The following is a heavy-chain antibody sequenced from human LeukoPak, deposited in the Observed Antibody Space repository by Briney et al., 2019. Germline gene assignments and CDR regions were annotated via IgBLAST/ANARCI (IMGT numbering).Heavy chain of an antibody. Sequence: GGSLRLSCAASGFTFSSYSMNWVRQAPGKGLEWVSSISSSSSYIYYADSVKGRFTISRDNAKNSLYLQMNSLRDEDTAVYYCARDLYGDYSFDYWGQGTLVTVSS. CDR1: GFTFSSYS. J-gene: IGHJ4*02. CDR2: ISSSSSYI. D-gene: IGHD4-17*01. CDR3: ARDLYGDYSFDY. V-gene: IGHV3-21*01.